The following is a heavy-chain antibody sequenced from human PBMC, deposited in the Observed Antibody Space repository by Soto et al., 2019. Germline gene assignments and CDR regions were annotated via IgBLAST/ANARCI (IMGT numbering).Heavy chain of an antibody. V-gene: IGHV3-49*03. CDR2: IRSNAYGWTT. CDR1: GFTFGADA. CDR3: TRSTRPYGMDV. Sequence: SXRLSFPTAGFTFGADAISWFHRTPGKGLEWIGFIRSNAYGWTTEWPASVRGIFIFSRDDYKTIAYLQMNSLETEDKGVYWCTRSTRPYGMDVWGQGTMVTVYS. D-gene: IGHD6-6*01. J-gene: IGHJ6*02.